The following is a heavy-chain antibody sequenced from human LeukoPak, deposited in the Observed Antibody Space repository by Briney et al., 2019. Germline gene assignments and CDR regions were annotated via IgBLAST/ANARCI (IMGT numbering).Heavy chain of an antibody. CDR1: GGSISSSSYY. D-gene: IGHD5-24*01. CDR2: IYYSGST. V-gene: IGHV4-39*01. Sequence: ASETLSLTCTVSGGSISSSSYYWGWIRHPPGKGREWIGSIYYSGSTYYNPSLKTRVPISVDTSKNQFYLKLSSVTAAETAVYYCGRHESGVEMAVDYWGQGTLVTVSS. J-gene: IGHJ4*02. CDR3: GRHESGVEMAVDY.